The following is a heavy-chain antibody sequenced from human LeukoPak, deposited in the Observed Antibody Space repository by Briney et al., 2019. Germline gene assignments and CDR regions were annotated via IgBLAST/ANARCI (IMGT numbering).Heavy chain of an antibody. V-gene: IGHV4-38-2*02. CDR1: GYSISSGYY. Sequence: SETLSLTCTVSGYSISSGYYWGWIRQPPGKGLEWIGSIYHSGSTYYKPSLKSRVTISVDTSKNQFSLKLSSVTAADTAVYYCARDGGGGGYCSSTSCYTFDYWGQGTLVTVSS. J-gene: IGHJ4*02. D-gene: IGHD2-2*02. CDR2: IYHSGST. CDR3: ARDGGGGGYCSSTSCYTFDY.